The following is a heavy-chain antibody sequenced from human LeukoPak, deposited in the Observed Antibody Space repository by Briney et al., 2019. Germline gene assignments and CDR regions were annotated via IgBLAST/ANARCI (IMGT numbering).Heavy chain of an antibody. CDR1: GYTFSNYA. CDR2: TIPIFGTA. D-gene: IGHD3-10*01. CDR3: ARAHSRNYYYYGIDV. J-gene: IGHJ6*02. V-gene: IGHV1-69*13. Sequence: ASVKVSCKASGYTFSNYAISWVRQAPGQGLEWMGGTIPIFGTAHYAQKFQGRATIAADGSTSTVYMELSSLRSEDTAVYYCARAHSRNYYYYGIDVWGQGTTVTVSS.